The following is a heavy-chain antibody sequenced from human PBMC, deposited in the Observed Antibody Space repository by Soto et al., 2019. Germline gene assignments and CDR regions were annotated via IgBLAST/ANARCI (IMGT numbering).Heavy chain of an antibody. CDR1: GGSISSGGYS. V-gene: IGHV4-30-2*01. CDR3: AKAQADEYYFXY. CDR2: IYHSGST. J-gene: IGHJ4*02. Sequence: SETLSLTCAVSGGSISSGGYSWSWIRQPPGKGLEWIGYIYHSGSTYYNPSLKSRVTISVDRSKNQFSLKLSSVTAADTAVYYCAKAQADEYYFXYWGQGTLVTVSS.